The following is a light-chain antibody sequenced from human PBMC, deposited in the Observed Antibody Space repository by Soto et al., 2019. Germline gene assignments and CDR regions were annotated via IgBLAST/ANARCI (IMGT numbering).Light chain of an antibody. CDR2: DVS. J-gene: IGLJ1*01. CDR3: SSYTSSSTLYV. V-gene: IGLV2-14*01. CDR1: SSDVGDYHS. Sequence: QSALTQPASVSGSPGQSITMSCTGTSSDVGDYHSVSWYQQHPGNAPKLMIYDVSNRPSGVSNRFSGSKSGNTASLTISGLQAEDEADYYCSSYTSSSTLYVFGTGT.